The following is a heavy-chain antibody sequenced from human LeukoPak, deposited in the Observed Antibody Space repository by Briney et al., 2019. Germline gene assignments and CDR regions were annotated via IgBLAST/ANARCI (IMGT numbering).Heavy chain of an antibody. CDR1: GFTFSGYA. J-gene: IGHJ4*02. Sequence: AGSLTLTCAASGFTFSGYAMTWVRQPPGKGLEWVSGIGGSDGSTFYADSVKGRFTISRDNSTNTLCLQMNSLRGKDTAVNYCAKVEGGRIAAAGSHYWGQGTLATVSS. CDR3: AKVEGGRIAAAGSHY. V-gene: IGHV3-23*01. D-gene: IGHD6-13*01. CDR2: IGGSDGST.